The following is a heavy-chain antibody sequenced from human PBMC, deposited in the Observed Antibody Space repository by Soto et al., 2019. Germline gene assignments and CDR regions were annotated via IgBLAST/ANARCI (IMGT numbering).Heavy chain of an antibody. CDR1: SGSITSDSYN. Sequence: QLQLQESGPGLVKPSETLSLACTVSSGSITSDSYNWDWIRQPPGKGLQWIGTIYYTGSTDYNPSLKSRVMISADTSKNQFSLKLNSVTDADTDVYYCAGFSGNAFDVWGHGTSVIVSP. CDR3: AGFSGNAFDV. CDR2: IYYTGST. V-gene: IGHV4-39*01. J-gene: IGHJ3*01.